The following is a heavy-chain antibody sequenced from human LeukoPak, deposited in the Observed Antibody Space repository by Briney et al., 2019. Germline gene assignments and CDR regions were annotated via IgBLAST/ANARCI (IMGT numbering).Heavy chain of an antibody. J-gene: IGHJ4*02. D-gene: IGHD3-10*01. Sequence: ETLSLTCTVSGGSISSSSYYWGWVRQAPGKGLVWVSYINIDERITGYADSVKGRFTISRDNAKNTLYLQMNSLRAEDTAIYYCFREGGDWGQGTLVTVSS. V-gene: IGHV3-74*01. CDR3: FREGGD. CDR2: INIDERIT. CDR1: GGSISSSSYY.